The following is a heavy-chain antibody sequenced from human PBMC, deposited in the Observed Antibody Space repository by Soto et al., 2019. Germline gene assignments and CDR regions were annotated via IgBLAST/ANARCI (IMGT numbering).Heavy chain of an antibody. Sequence: SQTLSHSCTVSAGSISGYYWSWIRQPPGKGLEWIGNVYYSGGAKYNPSVKRRVSISVDTSKNQFSLNLSSVTAADTAVYYCTRDGDGLMTTPPYNYYRMAVWGPGITIT. D-gene: IGHD2-21*02. CDR2: VYYSGGA. CDR3: TRDGDGLMTTPPYNYYRMAV. V-gene: IGHV4-59*01. CDR1: AGSISGYY. J-gene: IGHJ6*02.